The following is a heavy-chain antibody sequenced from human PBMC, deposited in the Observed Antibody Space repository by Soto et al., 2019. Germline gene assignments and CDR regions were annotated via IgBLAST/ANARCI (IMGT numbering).Heavy chain of an antibody. V-gene: IGHV3-23*01. CDR3: AKGRSYYYYYGVDV. J-gene: IGHJ6*02. CDR1: GFTFSSYA. Sequence: GGSLRLSCAASGFTFSSYAMSWVRQAPGKGLEWVSAISGSGGSTYYADSVKGRFTISRDNSKSTLYLQMNSLRAEDTALYYCAKGRSYYYYYGVDVWGQGTTVNVSS. CDR2: ISGSGGST.